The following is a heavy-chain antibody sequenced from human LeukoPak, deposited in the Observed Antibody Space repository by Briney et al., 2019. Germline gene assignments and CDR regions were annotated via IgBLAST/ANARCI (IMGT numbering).Heavy chain of an antibody. CDR1: GYTFTGYY. CDR2: INPNSGGT. V-gene: IGHV1-2*02. Sequence: ASVKVSCKASGYTFTGYYMHWVRQAPGQGLEWMGWINPNSGGTNYAQKFQGRDTMTRDTSISTAYMELSRLRSDDTAVYYCARDRGYYDSSGYYGYWGQGTLVTVSS. D-gene: IGHD3-22*01. CDR3: ARDRGYYDSSGYYGY. J-gene: IGHJ4*02.